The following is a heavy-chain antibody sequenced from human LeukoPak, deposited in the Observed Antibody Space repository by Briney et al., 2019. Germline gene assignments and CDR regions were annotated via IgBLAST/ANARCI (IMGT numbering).Heavy chain of an antibody. CDR2: ISYDGSNK. J-gene: IGHJ4*02. V-gene: IGHV3-30*18. CDR1: GFTFSSYG. CDR3: AKVPTGYSSGREDY. Sequence: PGGSLRLSCAASGFTFSSYGMHWVRQAPGKGLEWVAVISYDGSNKYYADSVTGRFTISRDNSKNTLYLQMNSLRAEDTAVYYCAKVPTGYSSGREDYWGQRTLVTVSS. D-gene: IGHD6-19*01.